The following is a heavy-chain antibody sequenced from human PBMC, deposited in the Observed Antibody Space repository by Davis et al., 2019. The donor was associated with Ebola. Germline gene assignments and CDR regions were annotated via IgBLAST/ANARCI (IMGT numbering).Heavy chain of an antibody. D-gene: IGHD6-6*01. J-gene: IGHJ4*02. V-gene: IGHV3-33*05. CDR2: ISYDGSNK. CDR3: AKRIGSSSGAHNY. Sequence: PGGSLRLSCAASGFTFSSYGMHWVRQAPGKGLEWVAVISYDGSNKYYADSVKGRFTISRDNSKNTLYLQMNSLRAEDTAVYYCAKRIGSSSGAHNYWGQGTLVTVSS. CDR1: GFTFSSYG.